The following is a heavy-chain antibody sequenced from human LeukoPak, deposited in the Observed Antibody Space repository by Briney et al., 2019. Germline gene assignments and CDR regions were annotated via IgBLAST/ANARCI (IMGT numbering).Heavy chain of an antibody. CDR3: ARPAYRGSYYDAFDI. V-gene: IGHV4-39*01. Sequence: PSETLSLTCTVSGGSISSSSYYWGWIRQPPGKGLEWIGSFYYSGSTYYNPSLKSRVTISVDTSKNKFSLKLNSVTAADTAVYYCARPAYRGSYYDAFDIWGQGTMVTVSS. D-gene: IGHD1-26*01. J-gene: IGHJ3*02. CDR2: FYYSGST. CDR1: GGSISSSSYY.